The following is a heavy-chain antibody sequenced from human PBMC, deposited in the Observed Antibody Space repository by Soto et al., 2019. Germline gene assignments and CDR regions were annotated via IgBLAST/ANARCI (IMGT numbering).Heavy chain of an antibody. D-gene: IGHD4-4*01. V-gene: IGHV4-4*02. Sequence: SETLSLTCAVSGGSISSSNWWSWVRQPPGKGLEWIGEIYHSGSTNYNPSLKSRVTISVDKSKNQFSLKLSSVTAADTAVYYCARERNSNYALGIGGPIDYWGQGTLVTVSS. CDR2: IYHSGST. CDR1: GGSISSSNW. CDR3: ARERNSNYALGIGGPIDY. J-gene: IGHJ4*02.